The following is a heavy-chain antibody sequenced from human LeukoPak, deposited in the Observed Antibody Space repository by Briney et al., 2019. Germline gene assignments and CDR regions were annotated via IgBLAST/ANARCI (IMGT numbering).Heavy chain of an antibody. CDR3: ARYYYGLGSPRFDY. CDR2: ISSSSSYI. D-gene: IGHD3-10*01. Sequence: TGGSLRLSCAASGFTFSSYSMNWVRQAPGKGLEWVSSISSSSSYIYYADSVKGRFTISRDNAKNSLYLQMNSLRAEDTAVYYCARYYYGLGSPRFDYWGQGTLVTVSS. J-gene: IGHJ4*02. V-gene: IGHV3-21*01. CDR1: GFTFSSYS.